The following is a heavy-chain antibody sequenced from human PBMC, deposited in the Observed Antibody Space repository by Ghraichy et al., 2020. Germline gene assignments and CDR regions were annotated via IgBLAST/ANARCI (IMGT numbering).Heavy chain of an antibody. CDR3: AKIQGVIVGATPDFDY. D-gene: IGHD1-26*01. J-gene: IGHJ4*02. Sequence: GGSLRLSCAASGFTFSSYGMHWVRQAPGKGLEWVAVISYDGSNKYYADSVKGRFTISRDNSKNTLYLQMNSLRAEDTAVYYCAKIQGVIVGATPDFDYWGQGTLVTVSS. V-gene: IGHV3-30*18. CDR1: GFTFSSYG. CDR2: ISYDGSNK.